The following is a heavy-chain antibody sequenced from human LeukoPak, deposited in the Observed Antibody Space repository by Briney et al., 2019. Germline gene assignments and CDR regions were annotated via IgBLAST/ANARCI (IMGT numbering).Heavy chain of an antibody. CDR3: ARDISGDTMRPNAFDI. V-gene: IGHV1-46*01. J-gene: IGHJ3*02. Sequence: GESLKISCKASGYTFTGYYMHWVRQAPGQGLEWMGIINPSGDSTSYAQKFQGRVTMTRDTSTSTVYMKLSSLRSEDTAVYYCARDISGDTMRPNAFDIWGQGTMVTVSS. CDR1: GYTFTGYY. CDR2: INPSGDST. D-gene: IGHD3-22*01.